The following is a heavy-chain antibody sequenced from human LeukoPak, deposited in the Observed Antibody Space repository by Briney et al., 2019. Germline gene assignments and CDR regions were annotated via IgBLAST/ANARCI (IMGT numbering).Heavy chain of an antibody. CDR1: GFTFSRHW. Sequence: GGSLRLSCATSGFTFSRHWMTWVRQAPGKGPEWVANIKQDGSERYYVHSVKGRFTIPRDNAKNSLYLQMNSLRAEDTAVYYCARDGGHSTDLDYWGQGILVTVSS. D-gene: IGHD2-8*02. V-gene: IGHV3-7*01. J-gene: IGHJ4*02. CDR2: IKQDGSER. CDR3: ARDGGHSTDLDY.